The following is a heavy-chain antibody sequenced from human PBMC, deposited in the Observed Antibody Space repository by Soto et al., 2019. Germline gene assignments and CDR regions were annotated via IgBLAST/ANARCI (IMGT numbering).Heavy chain of an antibody. CDR2: IYYSGST. V-gene: IGHV4-59*01. Sequence: SETLSLTCTVSGGSISSYYWSWIRQPPGKGLEWIGYIYYSGSTNYNPSLKSRVTISVDTSKNQFSLKLSSVTAADTAVYYCARDRPAGYCSGGSCYRYYYGMAVRGQGTTVTVS. D-gene: IGHD2-15*01. CDR1: GGSISSYY. CDR3: ARDRPAGYCSGGSCYRYYYGMAV. J-gene: IGHJ6*02.